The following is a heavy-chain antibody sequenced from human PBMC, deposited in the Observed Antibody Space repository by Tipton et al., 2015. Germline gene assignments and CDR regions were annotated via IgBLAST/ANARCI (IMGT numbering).Heavy chain of an antibody. V-gene: IGHV3-30*03. CDR2: MSKDGTNK. J-gene: IGHJ6*02. CDR3: ARDHFDFWRGPSSYYYYGFDV. D-gene: IGHD3-3*01. CDR1: GFTFISYS. Sequence: RSLRLSCAASGFTFISYSMNWVRQAPGKGLEWVALMSKDGTNKYYADSVRGRFTISRDNSKNTLYLQMNRLRAEDTAAYYCARDHFDFWRGPSSYYYYGFDVWGQGTTVTVSS.